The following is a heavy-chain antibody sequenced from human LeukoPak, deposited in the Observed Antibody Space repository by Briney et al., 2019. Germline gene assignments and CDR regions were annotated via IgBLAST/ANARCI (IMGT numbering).Heavy chain of an antibody. CDR2: INHSGST. D-gene: IGHD2-21*02. Sequence: SETLSLTCAVYGGSFSGYYWSWIRQPPGKGLEWIGEINHSGSTDYNPSLKSRVTISVDTSKNQFSLKLRSVTAADTAVYYCARDQAYCGGDCYFDFWGQGTLVTVSS. J-gene: IGHJ4*02. CDR1: GGSFSGYY. V-gene: IGHV4-34*01. CDR3: ARDQAYCGGDCYFDF.